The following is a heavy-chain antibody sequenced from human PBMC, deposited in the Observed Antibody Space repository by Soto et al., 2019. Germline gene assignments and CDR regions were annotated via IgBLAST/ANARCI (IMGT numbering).Heavy chain of an antibody. CDR3: AKDRTDNWNRADAFDI. Sequence: GGSLRLSCAASGFTFSSYAMSWVRQAPGKGLEWVSAISGSGGSTYYADSVKGRFTISRDNSKNTLYLQMNSLRAEDTAVYYCAKDRTDNWNRADAFDIWGQGTMVTVSS. J-gene: IGHJ3*02. V-gene: IGHV3-23*01. CDR1: GFTFSSYA. D-gene: IGHD1-20*01. CDR2: ISGSGGST.